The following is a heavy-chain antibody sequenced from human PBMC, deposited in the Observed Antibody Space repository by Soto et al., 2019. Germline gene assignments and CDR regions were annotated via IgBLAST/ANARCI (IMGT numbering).Heavy chain of an antibody. CDR2: IFHSGST. CDR3: ASSPHLEWLLYFDY. Sequence: LSLTCTVSGGSITSHYWSWIRQPPGKGLEWIGYIFHSGSTYYNPSLKSRVTISVDRSKNQFSLKLSSVTAADTAVYYCASSPHLEWLLYFDYWGQGTLVTVSS. J-gene: IGHJ4*02. V-gene: IGHV4-59*11. CDR1: GGSITSHY. D-gene: IGHD3-3*01.